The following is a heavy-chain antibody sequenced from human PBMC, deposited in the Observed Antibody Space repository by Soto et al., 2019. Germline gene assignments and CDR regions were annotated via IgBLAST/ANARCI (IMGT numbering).Heavy chain of an antibody. J-gene: IGHJ4*02. Sequence: DSVKVSCKASGYTVPSYDINWVRQATGQGLEWMGWMNPNSGNTGYAQKFQGRVTMTRNTSISTAYMELSSLRSEDTAVYYCARRWGSAADYWGQGTLVTVSS. CDR2: MNPNSGNT. CDR3: ARRWGSAADY. CDR1: GYTVPSYD. D-gene: IGHD2-15*01. V-gene: IGHV1-8*01.